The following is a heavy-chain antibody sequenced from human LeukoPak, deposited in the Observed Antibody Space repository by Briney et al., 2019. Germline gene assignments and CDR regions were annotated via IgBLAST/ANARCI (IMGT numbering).Heavy chain of an antibody. Sequence: SETLSLTCSVSGGSISSHYWIWFRQPPGKGLEWIGHRHDSGSSNYNPSLKSRVIISIDTSKNQFSLILNSVTAADTADYYCARAPVVRGVFGWFDFWGQGLLVTVSS. CDR1: GGSISSHY. CDR3: ARAPVVRGVFGWFDF. CDR2: RHDSGSS. J-gene: IGHJ5*01. V-gene: IGHV4-59*11. D-gene: IGHD3-10*01.